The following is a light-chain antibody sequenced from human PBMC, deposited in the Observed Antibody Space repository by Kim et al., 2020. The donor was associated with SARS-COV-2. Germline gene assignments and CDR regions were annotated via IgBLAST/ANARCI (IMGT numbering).Light chain of an antibody. J-gene: IGKJ1*01. CDR3: QQYGSSPRT. Sequence: EIVLTQSPGTLSLSPGERATLSCRASQSVSSSYLAWYKQKPGQAPRLLIYGASSRAVGIPDRFSGSGSGTDFTLTISRLEPEDFAVYYCQQYGSSPRTFGQGTKVDIK. CDR1: QSVSSSY. CDR2: GAS. V-gene: IGKV3-20*01.